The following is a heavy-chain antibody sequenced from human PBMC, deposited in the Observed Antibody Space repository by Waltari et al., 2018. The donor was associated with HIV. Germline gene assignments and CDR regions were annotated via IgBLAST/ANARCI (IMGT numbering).Heavy chain of an antibody. V-gene: IGHV5-51*01. CDR3: ARQKSVAGGKWFDP. CDR1: GYRFTCYW. J-gene: IGHJ5*02. CDR2: IYPGDSDT. Sequence: VQLVQSGAEVQKPAESLQLSRKGSGYRFTCYWLGWVRQMPGKGLEWMGIIYPGDSDTRYSPSFQGQVTISADKSISTAYLQWSNLKASDTAMYYCARQKSVAGGKWFDPWGQGTLVTVSS. D-gene: IGHD6-19*01.